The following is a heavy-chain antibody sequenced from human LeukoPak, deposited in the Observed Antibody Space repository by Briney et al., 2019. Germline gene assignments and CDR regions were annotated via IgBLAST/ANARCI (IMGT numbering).Heavy chain of an antibody. Sequence: PGGSLRLSCAASGFTFSSYSMTWVRQAPGKGLEWVSSISSSSSYIYYADSVKGRFTISRDNAKNSLYLQMNSLRAEDTAVYYCARGDTAMVTPDYWGQGTLVTVSS. CDR3: ARGDTAMVTPDY. J-gene: IGHJ4*02. D-gene: IGHD5-18*01. CDR2: ISSSSSYI. CDR1: GFTFSSYS. V-gene: IGHV3-21*01.